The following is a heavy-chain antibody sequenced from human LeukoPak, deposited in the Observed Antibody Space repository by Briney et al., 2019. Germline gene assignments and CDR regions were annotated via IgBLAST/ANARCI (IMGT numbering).Heavy chain of an antibody. D-gene: IGHD1-26*01. J-gene: IGHJ4*02. CDR3: ARQWAIDY. CDR1: GFTFSSYW. Sequence: GGSLRLSCVASGFTFSSYWMSWVRQAPGKGLEWVANIKQDGSEKYYVDSVKGRFTISRDNAKNSLYLQMDSLRVEDTAVYYCARQWAIDYWGQGTLVTVSS. V-gene: IGHV3-7*01. CDR2: IKQDGSEK.